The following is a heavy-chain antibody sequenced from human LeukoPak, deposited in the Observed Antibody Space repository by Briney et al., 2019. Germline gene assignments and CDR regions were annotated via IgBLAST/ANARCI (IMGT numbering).Heavy chain of an antibody. V-gene: IGHV3-30-3*01. CDR2: ISYDGNKK. D-gene: IGHD1/OR15-1a*01. CDR3: ARDNNGDY. Sequence: GGSLRLSCAASGFSFTNYAMHWVRQAPGKGLAWVAVISYDGNKKDYADSVKGRFTISRDDSKNTLYLQMNSLATEDTAMYYCARDNNGDYWGQGTLVTVSS. J-gene: IGHJ4*02. CDR1: GFSFTNYA.